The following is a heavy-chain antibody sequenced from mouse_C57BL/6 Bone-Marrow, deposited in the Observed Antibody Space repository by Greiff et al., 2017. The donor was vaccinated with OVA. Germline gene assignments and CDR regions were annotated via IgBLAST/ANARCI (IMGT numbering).Heavy chain of an antibody. CDR1: GYTFTDYE. J-gene: IGHJ4*01. CDR2: IDPATGGT. D-gene: IGHD6-1*01. V-gene: IGHV1-15*01. CDR3: TRRFLLPYYYAMDY. Sequence: QVQLQQSGAELVRPGASVTLSCKASGYTFTDYEMHWVKQTPVHGLEWIGAIDPATGGTAYNQKFKGKAILTADKSSSTAYMELRSLTSEDSAVYYCTRRFLLPYYYAMDYWGQGTSVTVSS.